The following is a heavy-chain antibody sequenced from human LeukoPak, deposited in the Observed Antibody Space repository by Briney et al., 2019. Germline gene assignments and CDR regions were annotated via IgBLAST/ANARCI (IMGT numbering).Heavy chain of an antibody. Sequence: GGSLRLSCAASGFTFSTYAMSLVRQAPGQGLEWVSSISGDGGSTYYAESVKGRFTISRDNSKNTLYLQMNSLRAEDTAVYYCAKRPGCSPTNCFRFEYWGQGTLVTVSS. V-gene: IGHV3-23*01. D-gene: IGHD2-21*01. CDR2: ISGDGGST. CDR1: GFTFSTYA. CDR3: AKRPGCSPTNCFRFEY. J-gene: IGHJ4*02.